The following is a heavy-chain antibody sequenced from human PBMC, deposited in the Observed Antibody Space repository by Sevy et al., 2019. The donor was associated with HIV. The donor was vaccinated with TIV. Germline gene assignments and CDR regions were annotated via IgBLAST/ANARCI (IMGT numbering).Heavy chain of an antibody. Sequence: GGSLRLSCAASGFSFSSYGMHWVRQASGKGLEWMSYIQYDGSNKDYADSVKGRFTISRDNSKNTLYLQMNSLRVEDTAVFYWGKEGGGEGGDHWGQGTLVTVSS. J-gene: IGHJ4*02. CDR1: GFSFSSYG. CDR2: IQYDGSNK. V-gene: IGHV3-30*02. CDR3: GKEGGGEGGDH. D-gene: IGHD2-21*01.